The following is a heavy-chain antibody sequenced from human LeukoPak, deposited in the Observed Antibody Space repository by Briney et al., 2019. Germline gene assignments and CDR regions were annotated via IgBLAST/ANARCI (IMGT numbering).Heavy chain of an antibody. CDR2: IKRDGSEK. J-gene: IGHJ5*02. D-gene: IGHD2-8*01. V-gene: IGHV3-7*01. Sequence: GGSLRLSCAASGFTFSSYWMTWVRQAPGKGLEWVANIKRDGSEKYYVDSVKGRFTISRDNAKNSLYLQMNGLRAEDTAVYYCARICTNGICWVTSWGQGTLVTVSS. CDR3: ARICTNGICWVTS. CDR1: GFTFSSYW.